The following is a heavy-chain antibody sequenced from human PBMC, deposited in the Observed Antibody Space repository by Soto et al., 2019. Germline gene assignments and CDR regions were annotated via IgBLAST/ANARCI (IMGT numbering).Heavy chain of an antibody. Sequence: SETLSLTCSVSGDSISSSYWSWIRQPPGKGLEWIGYIYYSGSTNYNPSLKSRVTISLDTSKNQFSLKVSSVTAADTAVYYCARQPSTVTTSSYYYYGMDVWGQGTTVTVSS. CDR1: GDSISSSY. CDR2: IYYSGST. V-gene: IGHV4-59*01. D-gene: IGHD4-17*01. J-gene: IGHJ6*02. CDR3: ARQPSTVTTSSYYYYGMDV.